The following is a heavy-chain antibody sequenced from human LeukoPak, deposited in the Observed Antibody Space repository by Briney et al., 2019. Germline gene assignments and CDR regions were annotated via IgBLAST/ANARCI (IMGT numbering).Heavy chain of an antibody. Sequence: GGSLRLSCVVSGLTVSNNYMSWVRQAPGKGLLWVSRISSDGGTTEYADSVKGRFAISRDNAKNTLYLQMNSLRAEDTAVYYCAARFRDGLDIWGQGTMVTVSS. V-gene: IGHV3-74*01. CDR2: ISSDGGTT. CDR1: GLTVSNNY. J-gene: IGHJ3*02. CDR3: AARFRDGLDI.